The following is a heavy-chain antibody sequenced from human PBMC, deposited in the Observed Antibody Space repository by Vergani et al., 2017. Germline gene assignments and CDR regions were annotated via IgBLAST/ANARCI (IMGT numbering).Heavy chain of an antibody. Sequence: QVQLQQWGAGLLKPSETLSLTCAVYGGSFSGYYWSWIRQPPGKGLEWIGEINHSGSTNYNPSLKSRVTISVDTSKNQFSLKLSSVTAADTAVYYCARGVVRGVRYYYYYMDVWGKGTTVTVSS. J-gene: IGHJ6*03. CDR3: ARGVVRGVRYYYYYMDV. D-gene: IGHD3-10*01. CDR1: GGSFSGYY. CDR2: INHSGST. V-gene: IGHV4-34*01.